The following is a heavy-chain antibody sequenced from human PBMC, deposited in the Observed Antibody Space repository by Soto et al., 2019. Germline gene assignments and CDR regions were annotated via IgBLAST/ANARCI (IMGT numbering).Heavy chain of an antibody. J-gene: IGHJ3*02. CDR1: GGSISSSSYY. Sequence: SETLSLTCTVSGGSISSSSYYWGWIRQPPGKGLEWIGSISYSGSTYYNPSLKSRVTISVDTSKNQFSLNLSSVIAADTAVYYCARRGGGDAFDIWGQGTMVNVS. CDR2: ISYSGST. D-gene: IGHD2-15*01. V-gene: IGHV4-39*01. CDR3: ARRGGGDAFDI.